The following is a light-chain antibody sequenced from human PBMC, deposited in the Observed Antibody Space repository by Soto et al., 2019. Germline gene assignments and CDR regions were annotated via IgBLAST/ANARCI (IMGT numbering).Light chain of an antibody. CDR2: KAS. CDR1: QSISSW. Sequence: DIQMTQSPSTLSASVGDRVTITCRASQSISSWLAWYQQKPGKAPKILIYKASHLESGVPSRFSGSGSGPEFTLTISSLQPDDFATYYCQQYKSYPYIFGQGTKLEIK. V-gene: IGKV1-5*03. CDR3: QQYKSYPYI. J-gene: IGKJ2*01.